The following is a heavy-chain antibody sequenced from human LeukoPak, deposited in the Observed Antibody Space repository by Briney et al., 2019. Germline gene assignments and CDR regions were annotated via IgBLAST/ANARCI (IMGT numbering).Heavy chain of an antibody. Sequence: ASVKVSCKASGYTFTSYDNNWVRQATGQGLEWMGWMNPNSGNRGYAQKFQGRVTMTRSTSISTAYMELSSLRFEDTAVYYCTRSVRNGHIDYWGQGTLVTVSS. V-gene: IGHV1-8*01. D-gene: IGHD2-21*01. CDR1: GYTFTSYD. J-gene: IGHJ4*02. CDR2: MNPNSGNR. CDR3: TRSVRNGHIDY.